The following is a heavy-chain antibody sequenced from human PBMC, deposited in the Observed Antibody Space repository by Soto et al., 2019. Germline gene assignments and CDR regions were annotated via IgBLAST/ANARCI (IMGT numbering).Heavy chain of an antibody. V-gene: IGHV1-18*01. CDR1: GYTFTSYG. CDR2: ISAYNGNT. Sequence: KVSCKASGYTFTSYGISWERQAPGQGLEWMGWISAYNGNTNYAQKLQGRVTMTTDTSTSTAYMELRSLRSDDTAVYYCARDHRHYDFWSGYPSFDYWGQGTLVTVSS. D-gene: IGHD3-3*01. CDR3: ARDHRHYDFWSGYPSFDY. J-gene: IGHJ4*02.